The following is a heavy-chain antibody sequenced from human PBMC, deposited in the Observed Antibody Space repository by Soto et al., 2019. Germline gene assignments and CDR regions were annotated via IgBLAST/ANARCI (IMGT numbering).Heavy chain of an antibody. CDR1: GFTFSNYW. D-gene: IGHD3-22*01. Sequence: PGGSLRLSCAASGFTFSNYWMSWVRQAPGKGLEWVANIKQDGSEKYYVDSVKGRFTISRDNAKNSLYLQMNSLRAEDTAVYYCARARGDYYDSSGYPLYWGQGTLVTVSS. CDR2: IKQDGSEK. V-gene: IGHV3-7*04. J-gene: IGHJ4*02. CDR3: ARARGDYYDSSGYPLY.